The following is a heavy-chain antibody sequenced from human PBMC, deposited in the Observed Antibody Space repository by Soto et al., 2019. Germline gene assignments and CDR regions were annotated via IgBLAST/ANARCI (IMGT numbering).Heavy chain of an antibody. CDR2: ISGSGGST. V-gene: IGHV3-23*01. D-gene: IGHD5-18*01. CDR1: GFTFSSYA. J-gene: IGHJ6*02. Sequence: EVQLLESGGGLVQPGGSLRLSCAASGFTFSSYAMSWVRQAAGKGLEWVSGISGSGGSTYYADSVKGRFTISRDNSKNTLYLQTNSLRAEDTAVYYCAKERGYNYGYDAMDVSGHGTTVTVSS. CDR3: AKERGYNYGYDAMDV.